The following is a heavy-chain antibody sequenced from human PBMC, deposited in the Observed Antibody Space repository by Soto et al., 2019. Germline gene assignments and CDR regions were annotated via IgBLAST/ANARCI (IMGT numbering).Heavy chain of an antibody. J-gene: IGHJ6*02. V-gene: IGHV3-33*01. CDR2: IWYDGSNK. CDR1: GFTFSSYG. D-gene: IGHD4-4*01. Sequence: PGGSLRLSCAASGFTFSSYGMHWVCQAPGKGLEWVAVIWYDGSNKYYADSVKGRFTISRDNSKNTLYLQMNSLRAEDTAVYYCARVATYSNTAYYYYGMDVWGQGTTVTVSS. CDR3: ARVATYSNTAYYYYGMDV.